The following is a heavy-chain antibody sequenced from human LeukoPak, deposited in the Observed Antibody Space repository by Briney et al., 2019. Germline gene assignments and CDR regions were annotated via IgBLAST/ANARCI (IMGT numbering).Heavy chain of an antibody. CDR1: GYTFTGYY. V-gene: IGHV1-2*02. J-gene: IGHJ4*02. D-gene: IGHD6-13*01. CDR3: ARGAFQGSSWFDY. Sequence: GASVKVSCKASGYTFTGYYMHWVRQAPGQGLEWMGWINPNSGGTNYAQNFQRRVTMTRDTSISTAYMELSRLRSDDTAVYYCARGAFQGSSWFDYWGQGTLVTVSS. CDR2: INPNSGGT.